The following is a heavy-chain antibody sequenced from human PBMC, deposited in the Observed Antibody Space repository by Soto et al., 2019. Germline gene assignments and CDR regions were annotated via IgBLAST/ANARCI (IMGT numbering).Heavy chain of an antibody. V-gene: IGHV3-48*01. CDR1: GFTFSRFT. J-gene: IGHJ4*02. CDR2: ISSSTSTI. Sequence: GGSLRLSCAASGFTFSRFTMNWVRQAPGKGLEWISYISSSTSTIYYADSVKGRFTISRDNAKNSLYLQMNSLRAEDTAVYYCARDYLAALYFDYWGQGTLVTVSS. D-gene: IGHD6-19*01. CDR3: ARDYLAALYFDY.